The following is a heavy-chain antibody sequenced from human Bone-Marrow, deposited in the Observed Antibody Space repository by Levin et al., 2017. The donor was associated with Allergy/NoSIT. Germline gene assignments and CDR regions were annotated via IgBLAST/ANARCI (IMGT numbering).Heavy chain of an antibody. CDR3: AAGYSLGYSAIDS. V-gene: IGHV3-23*01. D-gene: IGHD6-19*01. J-gene: IGHJ4*02. CDR1: GINFNTYA. CDR2: IDASGDNT. Sequence: GGSLRLSCAASGINFNTYAMSWVRQAPGKGLQWVSSIDASGDNTYSAVSVKGRFTISRDSSRSTLYLQMNSLRAEDTAVYYCAAGYSLGYSAIDSWGQGTLVIVS.